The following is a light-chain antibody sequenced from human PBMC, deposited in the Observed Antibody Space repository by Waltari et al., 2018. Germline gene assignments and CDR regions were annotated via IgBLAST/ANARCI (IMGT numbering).Light chain of an antibody. CDR2: DVS. V-gene: IGLV2-14*03. CDR3: SSYTSSSTLWV. Sequence: QSALTQPASVSGSPGQSITLSCTGTSSHVGGYHCVPWDQQHPGKAPKLIIYDVSNRPSGVSNRFSGSKSGNTAALTISGLQAEDEADYYCSSYTSSSTLWVFGGGTKLTGL. J-gene: IGLJ3*02. CDR1: SSHVGGYHC.